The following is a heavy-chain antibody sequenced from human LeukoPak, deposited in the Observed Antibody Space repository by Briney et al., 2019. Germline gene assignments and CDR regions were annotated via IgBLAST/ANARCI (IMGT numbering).Heavy chain of an antibody. V-gene: IGHV4-39*07. Sequence: PSETLSPTCTVSGGSISSTSYYWGWIRQPPGKGLEWIGNIYYSGSTYYNPSLKSRVTISVATSKSQFSLKLSSVTAADTAVYYCARAGFGDNWFDPWGQGTLVTVSS. CDR2: IYYSGST. J-gene: IGHJ5*02. CDR3: ARAGFGDNWFDP. CDR1: GGSISSTSYY. D-gene: IGHD3-10*01.